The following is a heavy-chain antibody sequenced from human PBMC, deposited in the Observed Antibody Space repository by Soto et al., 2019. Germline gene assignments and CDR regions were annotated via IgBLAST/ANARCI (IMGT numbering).Heavy chain of an antibody. CDR1: GFTFSSYA. V-gene: IGHV3-23*01. J-gene: IGHJ6*03. Sequence: GSLRLSCAASGFTFSSYAMSWVRQAPGKGLEWVSAISGSGGSTYYADSVKGRFTISRDNSKNTLYLQMNSLRAEDTAVYYCAKAQPYCSGGSCASYYYYMDVWGKGTAVTVSS. D-gene: IGHD2-15*01. CDR3: AKAQPYCSGGSCASYYYYMDV. CDR2: ISGSGGST.